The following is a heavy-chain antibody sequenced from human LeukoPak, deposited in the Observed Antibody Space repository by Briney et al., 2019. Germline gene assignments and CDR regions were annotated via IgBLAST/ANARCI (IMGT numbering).Heavy chain of an antibody. CDR3: ARDSLGYGMDV. J-gene: IGHJ6*02. CDR2: ISSDGSNK. CDR1: KFTFSNYG. V-gene: IGHV3-30*03. D-gene: IGHD1-26*01. Sequence: GGSLRLTCAASKFTFSNYGMHWVRQAPGKGLEWVAVISSDGSNKYYADSVKGRFTISRDNSKNTLYLQMNSLRAEDTAVYYRARDSLGYGMDVWGQGTTVTVSS.